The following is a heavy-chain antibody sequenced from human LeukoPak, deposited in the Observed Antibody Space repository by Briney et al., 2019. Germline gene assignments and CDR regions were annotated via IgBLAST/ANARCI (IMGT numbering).Heavy chain of an antibody. Sequence: SVKVSCKASGGTFSSYAISWVRQAPGQGLEWMGRIIPILGIANYAQKFQGRVTITADKSTSTAYMELSSLRSEDTAVYYCARSDGQWLAHDAFDIWGQGTMVTVSS. CDR1: GGTFSSYA. V-gene: IGHV1-69*04. CDR2: IIPILGIA. J-gene: IGHJ3*02. D-gene: IGHD6-19*01. CDR3: ARSDGQWLAHDAFDI.